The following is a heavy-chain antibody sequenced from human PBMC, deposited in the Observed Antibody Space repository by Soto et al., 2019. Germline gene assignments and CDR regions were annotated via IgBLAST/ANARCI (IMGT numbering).Heavy chain of an antibody. V-gene: IGHV4-4*09. CDR1: GGFI. CDR2: IYNSGRY. D-gene: IGHD1-1*01. J-gene: IGHJ4*02. Sequence: SETLSLTCTVSGGFIWGWIRQSPDKGLEWIGNIYNSGRYYYNPSLESRLTISIDTSKNQFSLKLSSVTAADTAVYYCARRHGLDIDAYYWGPGTQVTVSS. CDR3: ARRHGLDIDAYY.